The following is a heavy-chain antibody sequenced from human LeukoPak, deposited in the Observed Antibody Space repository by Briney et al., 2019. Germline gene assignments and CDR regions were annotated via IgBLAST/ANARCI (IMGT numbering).Heavy chain of an antibody. CDR1: GFTFSSYA. V-gene: IGHV3-33*01. Sequence: PGGSLRLSCAASGFTFSSYAMHWVRLAPGNWLEWVAVIWYDGSNKYYADSVKGRFTISRDNSKNTLYLQVNSLRADDTAVYYCARDALVQLHRGSYFDYWGKGTLVTVSS. J-gene: IGHJ4*02. D-gene: IGHD5-24*01. CDR2: IWYDGSNK. CDR3: ARDALVQLHRGSYFDY.